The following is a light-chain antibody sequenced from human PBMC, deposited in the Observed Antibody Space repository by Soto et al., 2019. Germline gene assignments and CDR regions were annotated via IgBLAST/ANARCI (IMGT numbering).Light chain of an antibody. CDR3: TSFARGSTLV. CDR1: SSDVGNYNL. CDR2: ATS. Sequence: QSALTQPAAVSGSPGQSITISCTGTSSDVGNYNLVSWYQQYPGKAPKLMIFATSKRLSGVSNRFSGSKSGDTASLTISGLQAEDEADYYCTSFARGSTLVFGGGTKLTVL. J-gene: IGLJ3*02. V-gene: IGLV2-23*01.